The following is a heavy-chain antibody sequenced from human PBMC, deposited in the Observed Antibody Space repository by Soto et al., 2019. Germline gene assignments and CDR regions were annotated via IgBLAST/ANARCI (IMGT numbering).Heavy chain of an antibody. CDR3: ARDVNVYGTSRHYYGIDV. CDR2: IYHSAST. CDR1: GDSINNYY. D-gene: IGHD2-2*01. V-gene: IGHV4-59*01. Sequence: SETLYLTSTCSGDSINNYYWLWSRQPPGKGLDSIGYIYHSASTDYNPSLKSRVTISVDPSKTQFSLRLSSVTAADTAVYYCARDVNVYGTSRHYYGIDVWGRGTTVTVSS. J-gene: IGHJ6*02.